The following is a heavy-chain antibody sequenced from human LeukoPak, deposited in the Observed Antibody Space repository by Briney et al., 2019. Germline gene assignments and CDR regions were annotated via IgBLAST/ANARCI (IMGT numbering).Heavy chain of an antibody. CDR3: ARHRLRFLGTNRRDNYYGMDV. CDR1: GYSFTSYW. Sequence: GESLKISCKGSGYSFTSYWIGWVRQMPGKGLEWMGIIYPGDSDTRYSPSFQGQVTISADKSISTAYLQWSSLKASDTAMYYCARHRLRFLGTNRRDNYYGMDVWGQGTTVTVSS. J-gene: IGHJ6*02. D-gene: IGHD3-3*01. CDR2: IYPGDSDT. V-gene: IGHV5-51*01.